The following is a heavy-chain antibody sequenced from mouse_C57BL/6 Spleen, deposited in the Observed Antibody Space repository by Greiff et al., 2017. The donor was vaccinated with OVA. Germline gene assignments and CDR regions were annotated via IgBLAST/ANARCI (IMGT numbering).Heavy chain of an antibody. V-gene: IGHV1-81*01. CDR1: GYTFTSYG. Sequence: QVQLQQSGAELARPGASVKLSCKASGYTFTSYGISWVKQRTGQGLEWIGEIYPRSGNTYYNEKFKGKATLTADKSSSTAYMELRSLTSEDSAVYVCDRFGDYSNYLFFDYWGKGTTLTVSS. J-gene: IGHJ2*01. CDR2: IYPRSGNT. CDR3: DRFGDYSNYLFFDY. D-gene: IGHD2-5*01.